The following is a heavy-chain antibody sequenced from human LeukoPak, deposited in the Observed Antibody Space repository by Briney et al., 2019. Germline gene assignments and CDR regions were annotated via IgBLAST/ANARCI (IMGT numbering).Heavy chain of an antibody. CDR1: QFTFSNYG. V-gene: IGHV3-30*02. D-gene: IGHD2/OR15-2a*01. CDR2: IRYDGSNK. CDR3: AKSTSMILGAAFDI. J-gene: IGHJ3*02. Sequence: AGGSLRLSCAASQFTFSNYGMHWVRKAPGKGLEWVAFIRYDGSNKFYADSVKGRFTISRDNSKSTLYLQMNSLRAEDTAVYYCAKSTSMILGAAFDIWGQGTVVTVS.